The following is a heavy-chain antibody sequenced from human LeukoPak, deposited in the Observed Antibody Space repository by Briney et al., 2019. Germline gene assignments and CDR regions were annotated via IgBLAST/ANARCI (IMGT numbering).Heavy chain of an antibody. D-gene: IGHD3-3*01. V-gene: IGHV3-23*01. CDR2: ISGSGGST. CDR1: GFTFSSYA. J-gene: IGHJ6*02. CDR3: AKGSPYYDFWSGYYYYYYGMDV. Sequence: GGSLRLSCAASGFTFSSYAMSWVRQAPGKGLEWVSAISGSGGSTYYAGSVKGRFTISRDNSKNTLYLQMNSLRAEDTAVYYCAKGSPYYDFWSGYYYYYYGMDVWGQGTTVTVSS.